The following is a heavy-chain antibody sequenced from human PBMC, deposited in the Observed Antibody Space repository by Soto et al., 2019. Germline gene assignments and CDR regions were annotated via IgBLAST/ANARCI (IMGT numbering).Heavy chain of an antibody. J-gene: IGHJ5*02. CDR2: ISGSGGST. Sequence: PGGSLRLSCAASGFTFSSYAMSWVRQAPGKGLEWVSAISGSGGSTYYADSVKGRFTISRDNSKNTLYLQMNSLRAEDTAVFYCAKDRLEGSGTPPQFDPWGQGTLVTVSS. D-gene: IGHD3-10*01. CDR1: GFTFSSYA. CDR3: AKDRLEGSGTPPQFDP. V-gene: IGHV3-23*01.